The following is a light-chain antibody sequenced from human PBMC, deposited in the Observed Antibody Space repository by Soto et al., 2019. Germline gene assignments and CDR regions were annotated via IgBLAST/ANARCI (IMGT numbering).Light chain of an antibody. CDR1: SSDVGGYNY. J-gene: IGLJ1*01. CDR2: DVS. CDR3: CPYGGSYTYF. V-gene: IGLV2-11*01. Sequence: QSALTQPPSVSGSPGQSVTISCTGTSSDVGGYNYVSWYQQHPGKAPKLMIYDVSKRPSGVPDRFSGSKSGNTASLTISGVQGEDGGDYYCCPYGGSYTYFFGTGTKVTVL.